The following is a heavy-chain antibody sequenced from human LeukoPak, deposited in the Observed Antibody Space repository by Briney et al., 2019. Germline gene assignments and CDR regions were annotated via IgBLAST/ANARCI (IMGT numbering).Heavy chain of an antibody. Sequence: GGSLRLSCTVSGFTVSSNSMSWVRQAPGKGLEWVSFIYSDNTHYSDSVKGRFTISRDNSKNTLYLQMNSLRAEDTAVYYCARDGPAAAGVDAFDIWGQGTMVTVSS. J-gene: IGHJ3*02. CDR1: GFTVSSNS. V-gene: IGHV3-53*01. CDR2: IYSDNT. CDR3: ARDGPAAAGVDAFDI. D-gene: IGHD6-13*01.